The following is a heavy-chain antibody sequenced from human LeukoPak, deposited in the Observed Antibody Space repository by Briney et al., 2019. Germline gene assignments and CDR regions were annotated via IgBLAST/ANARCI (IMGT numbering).Heavy chain of an antibody. CDR1: GYSFTSYW. CDR2: IYPGDSDT. D-gene: IGHD3-22*01. V-gene: IGHV5-51*01. J-gene: IGHJ4*02. Sequence: GESLKISCKGSGYSFTSYWIGWVRQMPGKGLEWMAIIYPGDSDTRYSPSFQGQVTIPADKSISTAYLQWSSLKASDTAMYYCARSSDSSGYYDYFDYWGQGTLVTVSS. CDR3: ARSSDSSGYYDYFDY.